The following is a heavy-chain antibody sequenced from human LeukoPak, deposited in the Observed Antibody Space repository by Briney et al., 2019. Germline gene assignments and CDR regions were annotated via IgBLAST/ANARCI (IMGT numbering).Heavy chain of an antibody. CDR2: IYSGGST. V-gene: IGHV3-53*01. CDR3: ARDTPTELRLGELSLYLGAFDI. D-gene: IGHD3-16*02. J-gene: IGHJ3*02. CDR1: EFTVSSNY. Sequence: GGSLRLSCAASEFTVSSNYMSWVRQAPGKGLEWVSVIYSGGSTYYADSVKGRFTISRDNSKNTLYLQMNSLRAEDTAVYYCARDTPTELRLGELSLYLGAFDIWGQGTMVTVSS.